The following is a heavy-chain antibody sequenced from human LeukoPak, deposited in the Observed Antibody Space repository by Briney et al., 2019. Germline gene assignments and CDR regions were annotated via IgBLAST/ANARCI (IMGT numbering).Heavy chain of an antibody. V-gene: IGHV1-69*13. CDR3: AMVFGEEGSDYYYYYMDV. CDR1: GGTFSSYA. CDR2: IIPIFGTA. D-gene: IGHD3-10*02. Sequence: GASVKVSCKASGGTFSSYAISWVRQAPGQGLEWMGGIIPIFGTATYAQKFQGRVTITADESTRTAYMELSSLRSEDTAVYYCAMVFGEEGSDYYYYYMDVWGKGTTVTISS. J-gene: IGHJ6*03.